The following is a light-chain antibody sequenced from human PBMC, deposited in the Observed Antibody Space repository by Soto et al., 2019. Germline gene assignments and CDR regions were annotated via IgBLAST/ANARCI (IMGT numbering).Light chain of an antibody. Sequence: EIVLTQSPATLSLSPGERATLSCRASQSVSSYLAWNQQKPGQAPRLLIYDASNRATDIPARFSGSGSGTDFTLTISSLEPEDFAVYYCQQRSNWPEYTFGQGTKLEIK. CDR2: DAS. J-gene: IGKJ2*01. CDR3: QQRSNWPEYT. CDR1: QSVSSY. V-gene: IGKV3-11*01.